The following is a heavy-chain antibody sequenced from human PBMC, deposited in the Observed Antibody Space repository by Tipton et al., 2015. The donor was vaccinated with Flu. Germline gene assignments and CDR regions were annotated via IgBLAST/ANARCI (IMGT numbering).Heavy chain of an antibody. CDR1: GFTFSSYW. CDR3: ARDFLYYYDSSGYPYFDC. V-gene: IGHV3-7*01. CDR2: IKQDGREK. Sequence: SLRLSCAASGFTFSSYWMSWVRQAPGKGLEWVANIKQDGREKCYVDSVKGRFTISRDNAKNSLYLQMNSLRAEDTAVYYCARDFLYYYDSSGYPYFDCWGQGTLVTVAS. J-gene: IGHJ4*02. D-gene: IGHD3-22*01.